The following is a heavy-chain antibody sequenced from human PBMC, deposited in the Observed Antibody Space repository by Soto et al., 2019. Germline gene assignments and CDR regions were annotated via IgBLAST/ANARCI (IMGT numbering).Heavy chain of an antibody. CDR1: GGSISSGGYY. J-gene: IGHJ3*02. Sequence: QVQLQESGPGLVKPSQTLSLTCTVSGGSISSGGYYWSWIRQHPGKGLEWIGYIYYSGSTYYNPSLKSRVTISVDTSKNQFSLKLSSVTAADTAVYYCARAPRDYGDYPDAFDIWGQGTMVTVSS. CDR2: IYYSGST. V-gene: IGHV4-31*03. D-gene: IGHD4-17*01. CDR3: ARAPRDYGDYPDAFDI.